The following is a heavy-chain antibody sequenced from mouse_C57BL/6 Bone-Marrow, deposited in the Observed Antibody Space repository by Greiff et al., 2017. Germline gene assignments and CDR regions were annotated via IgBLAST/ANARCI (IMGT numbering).Heavy chain of an antibody. CDR2: IRLKSDNYAT. V-gene: IGHV6-3*01. CDR3: TGEGNFFAY. J-gene: IGHJ3*01. Sequence: EVKVEESGGGLVQPGGSMKLSCVASGFTFSNYWMNWVRQSPEKGLEWVAQIRLKSDNYATHYAESVKGRFTISRDDSKSSVYLQMNNLRAEDTGIYYCTGEGNFFAYWGQGTLVTVSA. CDR1: GFTFSNYW. D-gene: IGHD2-1*01.